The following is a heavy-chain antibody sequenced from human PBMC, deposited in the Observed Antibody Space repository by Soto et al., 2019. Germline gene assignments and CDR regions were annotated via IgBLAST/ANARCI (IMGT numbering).Heavy chain of an antibody. CDR1: GFSLRTSGVG. V-gene: IGHV2-5*01. CDR3: AKSGSSGWYGWFDP. J-gene: IGHJ5*02. Sequence: SGPTLVNPTQTLTLTCIFSGFSLRTSGVGVGWIRQPPGKALEWLGFIYWNDDKRYSPSLKSRLTITKDTSKNQVVLTMANMDPVDTATYYCAKSGSSGWYGWFDPWGQGTLVTVSS. CDR2: IYWNDDK. D-gene: IGHD6-19*01.